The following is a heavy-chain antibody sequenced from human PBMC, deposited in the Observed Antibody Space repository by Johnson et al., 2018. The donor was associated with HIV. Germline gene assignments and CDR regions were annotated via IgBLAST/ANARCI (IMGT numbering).Heavy chain of an antibody. J-gene: IGHJ3*02. CDR3: AREQATLFFRASGAAFNI. D-gene: IGHD3-3*01. Sequence: QVQLVESGGGLVKPGGSLRLSCAASGFSFSDYYMSWIRQAPGKGLEWISYMRSSGITIYHAESVKGRFTISRDNAKNSLYLQMNSLRVEDTVVYYCAREQATLFFRASGAAFNIWGQGTTVTVSS. CDR2: MRSSGITI. CDR1: GFSFSDYY. V-gene: IGHV3-11*04.